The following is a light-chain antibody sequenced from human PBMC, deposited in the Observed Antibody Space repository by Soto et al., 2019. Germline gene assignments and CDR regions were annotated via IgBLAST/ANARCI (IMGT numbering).Light chain of an antibody. V-gene: IGKV3-20*01. CDR1: QTVSISD. Sequence: EIVLTQSPGTLSLSPGERATLSCRASQTVSISDLAWYQQKPGQAPSLLVYGASSRATGTPDRFRSSGSGTDFTLTISRLEPEDFAVSYCQQYGSSPRTFGQGTKVEIK. CDR2: GAS. CDR3: QQYGSSPRT. J-gene: IGKJ2*01.